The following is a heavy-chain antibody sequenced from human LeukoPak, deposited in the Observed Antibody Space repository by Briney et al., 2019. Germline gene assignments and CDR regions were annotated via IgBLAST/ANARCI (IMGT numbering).Heavy chain of an antibody. CDR3: ARVKAGATISDFYYYYMDV. D-gene: IGHD1-26*01. Sequence: GGSLRLSCAASGFTFSDYTMRWVRQAPGKRLEFVSANTSSGGNIHYANSVKGRFTISRDNSKNSLYLQMGGLRTEDMAVYHCARVKAGATISDFYYYYMDVWRKGTTVTVSS. CDR1: GFTFSDYT. V-gene: IGHV3-64*01. J-gene: IGHJ6*03. CDR2: NTSSGGNI.